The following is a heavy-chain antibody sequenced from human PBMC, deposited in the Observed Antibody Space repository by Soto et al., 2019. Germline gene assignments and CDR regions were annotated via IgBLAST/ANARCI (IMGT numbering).Heavy chain of an antibody. CDR2: ISSGGIYI. D-gene: IGHD1-26*01. CDR1: FTFSMYS. J-gene: IGHJ5*02. Sequence: EVQVVESGGGLVNPGGSLRLSCSFTFSMYSMNWVRQAPGKGLEWVASISSGGIYIKYADSVKGRFTISRDNAKNSVSLPMNSLKVEDTAVYYCTRDQGGSYDSWFDPWGQGTQVIVSS. V-gene: IGHV3-21*06. CDR3: TRDQGGSYDSWFDP.